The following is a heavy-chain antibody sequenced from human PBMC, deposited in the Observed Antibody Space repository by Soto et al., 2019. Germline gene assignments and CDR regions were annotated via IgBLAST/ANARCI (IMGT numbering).Heavy chain of an antibody. D-gene: IGHD2-8*01. J-gene: IGHJ4*02. V-gene: IGHV3-48*02. CDR1: GFMFNEFG. Sequence: GGSLRLSCEASGFMFNEFGMNWVRQAQGKGLEWVSYCGRDDSIIYYADSVKCRFTVSRDNAKNSLFLQMNSLRDEDSAVYFCVRVGYCPYGLCYTYFFDYWGQGTLVTVSS. CDR3: VRVGYCPYGLCYTYFFDY. CDR2: CGRDDSII.